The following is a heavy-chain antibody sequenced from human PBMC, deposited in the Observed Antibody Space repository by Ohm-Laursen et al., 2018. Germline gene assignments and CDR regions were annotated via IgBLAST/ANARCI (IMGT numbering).Heavy chain of an antibody. CDR2: ISSGGYST. CDR3: ARASFDTHGQLYFDY. D-gene: IGHD3-16*01. CDR1: GFTFSTYP. J-gene: IGHJ4*02. Sequence: SLRLSCAASGFTFSTYPMNWVRQAPGKGLEWISYISSGGYSTYYADSVKGRLTISRDNAKNSLSLQMNGLRAEDTAVYYCARASFDTHGQLYFDYWGQGTLVTVSS. V-gene: IGHV3-48*01.